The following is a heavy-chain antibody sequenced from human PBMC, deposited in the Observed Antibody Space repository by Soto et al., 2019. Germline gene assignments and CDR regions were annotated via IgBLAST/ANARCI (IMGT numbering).Heavy chain of an antibody. CDR3: ASEGKPLRYLDWLGPDAFDI. V-gene: IGHV3-48*02. Sequence: GGSLRLSCAASGFTFSSYSMNWVRQAPGKGLEWVSYISSSSSTIYYADSVKGRFTISRDNAKNSLYLQMNSLRDEDTAVYYCASEGKPLRYLDWLGPDAFDIWGQGTMVTVSS. D-gene: IGHD3-9*01. CDR1: GFTFSSYS. J-gene: IGHJ3*02. CDR2: ISSSSSTI.